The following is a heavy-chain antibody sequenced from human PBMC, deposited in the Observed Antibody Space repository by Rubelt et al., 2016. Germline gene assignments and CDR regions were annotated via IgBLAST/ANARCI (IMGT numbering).Heavy chain of an antibody. CDR1: GFTFGNYG. Sequence: QVQVVESGGGVVQPGRSLRLSCAASGFTFGNYGMHWVRQAPGKGLEWVAVISYDGHKNYVESVKGRFTIPRDNSKNTVYLQMNILGAEDTAMYYCAKERGVAAAGTVIFEHWGQGTLVTVSS. J-gene: IGHJ4*02. V-gene: IGHV3-30*18. CDR2: ISYDGHK. D-gene: IGHD6-13*01. CDR3: AKERGVAAAGTVIFEH.